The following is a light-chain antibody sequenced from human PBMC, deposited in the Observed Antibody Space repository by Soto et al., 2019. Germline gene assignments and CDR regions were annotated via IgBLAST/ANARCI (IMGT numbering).Light chain of an antibody. Sequence: DIHRSQTPSRLSGCVGDRVTITCRASQTINSWLAWYQQKPGKAPKVLIFDASSLKTGVPSRFSGSGSGTDFTLTISSLQPEDFATYYCQQLNSYPLTFGGGTKVDIK. J-gene: IGKJ4*01. CDR2: DAS. CDR1: QTINSW. CDR3: QQLNSYPLT. V-gene: IGKV1-5*01.